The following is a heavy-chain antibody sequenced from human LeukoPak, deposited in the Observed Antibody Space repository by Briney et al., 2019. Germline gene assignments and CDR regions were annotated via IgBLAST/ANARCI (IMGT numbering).Heavy chain of an antibody. Sequence: GGSLRLSCAASGFTFSSYWMNWACQAPGKGLEWVASINHNGNVNYYVDSVKGRFTISRDNVKNSLYPQMSNLRAEDTAVYFCARGGGLDVWGQGATVTVSS. J-gene: IGHJ6*02. CDR3: ARGGGLDV. D-gene: IGHD3-16*01. CDR2: INHNGNVN. V-gene: IGHV3-7*03. CDR1: GFTFSSYW.